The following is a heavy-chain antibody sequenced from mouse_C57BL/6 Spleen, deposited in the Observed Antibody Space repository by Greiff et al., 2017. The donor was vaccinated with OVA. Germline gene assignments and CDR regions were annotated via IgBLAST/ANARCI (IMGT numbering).Heavy chain of an antibody. J-gene: IGHJ4*01. Sequence: EVKLEESGPGLVKPSQSLSLTCSVTGYSITSGYYWNWIRQFPGNKLELMGYISYDGSNNYNPSLKNRISLTRDTSKNQFFLTLNSVTSEDTATYYCARDYSHYYAMDYWGQGTSVTVSS. D-gene: IGHD2-12*01. CDR2: ISYDGSN. V-gene: IGHV3-6*01. CDR3: ARDYSHYYAMDY. CDR1: GYSITSGYY.